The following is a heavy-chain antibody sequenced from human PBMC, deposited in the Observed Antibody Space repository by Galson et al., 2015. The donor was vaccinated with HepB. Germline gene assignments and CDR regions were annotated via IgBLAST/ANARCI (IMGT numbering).Heavy chain of an antibody. D-gene: IGHD2-2*01. V-gene: IGHV3-15*01. CDR1: GFTFSNAW. CDR2: IKSKTDGGTT. J-gene: IGHJ4*02. Sequence: SLRLSCAASGFTFSNAWMSWVRQAPGKGLEWVGRIKSKTDGGTTDYAAPVKGRFTISRDDSKNTLYLQMNSLKTEDTAVYYCTTDPRFCSSTSCPTYYFDYWGQGTLVTVSS. CDR3: TTDPRFCSSTSCPTYYFDY.